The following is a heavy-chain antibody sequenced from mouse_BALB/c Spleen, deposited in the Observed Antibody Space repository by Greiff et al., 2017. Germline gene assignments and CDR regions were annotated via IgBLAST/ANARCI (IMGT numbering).Heavy chain of an antibody. CDR2: ISSGGSYT. Sequence: VKLVESGGGLVKPGGSLKLSCAASGFTFSSYAMSWVRQSPEKRLEWVAEISSGGSYTYYPDTVTGRFTISRDNAKNTLYLEMSSLRSEDTAMYYCARVLTGNAMDYWGQGTSVTVSS. V-gene: IGHV5-9-4*01. D-gene: IGHD4-1*01. CDR1: GFTFSSYA. J-gene: IGHJ4*01. CDR3: ARVLTGNAMDY.